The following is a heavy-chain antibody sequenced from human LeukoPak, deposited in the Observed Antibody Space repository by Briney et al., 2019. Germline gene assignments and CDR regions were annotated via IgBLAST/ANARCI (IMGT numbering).Heavy chain of an antibody. CDR3: VLRRETMVRRYFGMDV. CDR1: GGSFSYY. V-gene: IGHV4-34*01. Sequence: SETLSLTCGVYGGSFSYYRTWIRQPPGKGLEWIGEISQSGITTYNPSLKSRVTISMDTSRHQFALILTAVTAADSGVYYRVLRRETMVRRYFGMDVWGTGTTVTVSS. CDR2: ISQSGIT. D-gene: IGHD3-10*01. J-gene: IGHJ6*04.